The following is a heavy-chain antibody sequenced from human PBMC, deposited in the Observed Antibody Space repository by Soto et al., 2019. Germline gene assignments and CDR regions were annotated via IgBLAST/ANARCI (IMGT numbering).Heavy chain of an antibody. J-gene: IGHJ5*02. V-gene: IGHV4-59*01. D-gene: IGHD3-16*01. CDR3: ARGGTYSRLIIGDWFDP. CDR1: GGSISSYY. Sequence: QVQLQEQGPGLVKASETLSLTCTVSGGSISSYYWSWIRQPPGKTLEWIGYINYSGSTNYNPSLKSRVTISVDTSKNQFSLKLSSVTAADTAMYYCARGGTYSRLIIGDWFDPWGQGTLVTVSS. CDR2: INYSGST.